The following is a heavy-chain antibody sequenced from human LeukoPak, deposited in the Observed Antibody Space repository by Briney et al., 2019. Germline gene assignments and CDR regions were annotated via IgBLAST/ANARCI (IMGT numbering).Heavy chain of an antibody. V-gene: IGHV1-46*01. CDR1: GYTVTSYY. Sequence: ASVKVSCKASGYTVTSYYMHWVRQAPGQGLEWMGILNPSGGSTSYAQKFQGRATLTRATSTSTVYMELSSLRSEDTAVYYCARGAATAEYFQHWGQGTLVTVSS. D-gene: IGHD2-15*01. CDR3: ARGAATAEYFQH. CDR2: LNPSGGST. J-gene: IGHJ1*01.